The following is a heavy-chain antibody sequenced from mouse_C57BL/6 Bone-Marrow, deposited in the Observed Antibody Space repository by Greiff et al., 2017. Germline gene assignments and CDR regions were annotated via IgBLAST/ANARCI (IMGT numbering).Heavy chain of an antibody. V-gene: IGHV5-6*02. J-gene: IGHJ3*01. CDR2: ISSGGSYT. CDR3: ARPTGFAY. Sequence: VKLVESGGDLVKPGGSLKLSCAASGFTFSSYGMSWFRQTPDTRLEWVATISSGGSYTYYPDSVKGRFTISRDNAKNTLYLQMSSLKSEDTAMYYCARPTGFAYWGQGTLVTVSA. CDR1: GFTFSSYG.